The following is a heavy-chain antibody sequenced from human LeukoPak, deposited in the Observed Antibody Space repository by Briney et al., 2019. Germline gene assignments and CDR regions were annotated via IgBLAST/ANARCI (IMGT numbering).Heavy chain of an antibody. CDR1: GGSISSYY. CDR3: ARDKRGSSSPDLWYFAS. V-gene: IGHV4-4*07. Sequence: SETLSLTCTVSGGSISSYYWSWIRQPAGKGLEWIGRISTSGSTNYNPSLKSRVTMPVDTSKNQFSLKLSSVTAADTAVYYCARDKRGSSSPDLWYFASWGRGTLVTVSS. CDR2: ISTSGST. D-gene: IGHD5-18*01. J-gene: IGHJ2*01.